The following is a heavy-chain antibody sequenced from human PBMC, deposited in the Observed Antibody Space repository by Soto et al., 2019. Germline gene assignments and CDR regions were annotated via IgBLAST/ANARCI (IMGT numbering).Heavy chain of an antibody. CDR2: IYGGGNGP. CDR1: GFTFSDFA. D-gene: IGHD2-2*03. CDR3: AKMEGMDPWAYSFDY. V-gene: IGHV3-23*04. J-gene: IGHJ4*02. Sequence: VQVVESGGCLVQPGGSLRLSCAATGFTFSDFAMRWVGQAPGKGLEWVSRIYGGGNGPHYADSVKGRVTISRDNSKNTLYLQMNSLRAEDTAVYYCAKMEGMDPWAYSFDYWGQGTLVTVSS.